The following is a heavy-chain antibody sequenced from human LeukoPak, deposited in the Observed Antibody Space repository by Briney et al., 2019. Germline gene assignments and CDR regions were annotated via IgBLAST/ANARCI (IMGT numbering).Heavy chain of an antibody. CDR2: ISSSSSYI. J-gene: IGHJ3*02. Sequence: GGSLRLSCAASGFTFSSYSMNWVRQAPGKGLEWVSSISSSSSYIYYADSVKGRFTISRDNAKNSLYLQMNSLRAEDTTVYYCARIILGVRFLRDAFDIWGQGTMVTVSS. D-gene: IGHD3-3*01. CDR3: ARIILGVRFLRDAFDI. V-gene: IGHV3-21*01. CDR1: GFTFSSYS.